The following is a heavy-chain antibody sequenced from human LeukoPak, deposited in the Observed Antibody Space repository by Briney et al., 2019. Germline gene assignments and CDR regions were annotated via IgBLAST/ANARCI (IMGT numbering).Heavy chain of an antibody. D-gene: IGHD6-19*01. J-gene: IGHJ4*02. Sequence: PSKTLSLTCSVSGGSISGYYWNWIRQPPGKGLEWIGYIYDRGSTKYNPSLKSRVTISVDTSKNQFSLRLSSVTAADTAVYYCARHSGRDSSCPWGQGTLVTVSS. CDR2: IYDRGST. V-gene: IGHV4-59*08. CDR3: ARHSGRDSSCP. CDR1: GGSISGYY.